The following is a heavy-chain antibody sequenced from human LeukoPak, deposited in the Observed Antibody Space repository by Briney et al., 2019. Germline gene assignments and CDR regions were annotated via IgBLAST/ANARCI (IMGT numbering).Heavy chain of an antibody. D-gene: IGHD6-13*01. CDR3: ARVSPIPAAGPGFDY. CDR2: IYHSGST. CDR1: GGSIRSYF. V-gene: IGHV4-59*01. Sequence: SETLSLTCTVSGGSIRSYFWSWIRQPPGKGLEWIGYIYHSGSTNYNPSLKSRVVISVDMSKNQFSLKLSSVTPADTAVYYCARVSPIPAAGPGFDYWGQGTLVTVSS. J-gene: IGHJ4*02.